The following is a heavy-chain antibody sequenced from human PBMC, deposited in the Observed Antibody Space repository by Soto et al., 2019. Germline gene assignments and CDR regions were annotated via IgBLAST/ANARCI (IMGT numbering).Heavy chain of an antibody. CDR1: GGTFSSYA. J-gene: IGHJ5*02. CDR2: IIPIFGTA. D-gene: IGHD3-22*01. V-gene: IGHV1-69*12. CDR3: ARDRGPSSGYYPYWFDP. Sequence: QVQLVQSGAEVKKPGSSVKVSCKASGGTFSSYAISWVRQAPGQGLEWMGEIIPIFGTANYAQKFQGRVTITADESTRTAYMELSSLRSEDTAVYYCARDRGPSSGYYPYWFDPLGQGTLVTVSS.